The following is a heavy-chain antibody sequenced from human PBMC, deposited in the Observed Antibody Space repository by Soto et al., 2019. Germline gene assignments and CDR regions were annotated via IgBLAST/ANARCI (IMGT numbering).Heavy chain of an antibody. CDR1: GFTFSTYW. CDR2: IKTDGSYT. J-gene: IGHJ4*02. Sequence: GGSLRLSCAASGFTFSTYWMHWVRQAPGKGLEWVSRIKTDGSYTNYADSVKGRFTISRDNAKNTLFLQMDSLGAEDTAVYLCATGGSGYFRYRGQGTLVTVSS. V-gene: IGHV3-74*01. D-gene: IGHD3-22*01. CDR3: ATGGSGYFRY.